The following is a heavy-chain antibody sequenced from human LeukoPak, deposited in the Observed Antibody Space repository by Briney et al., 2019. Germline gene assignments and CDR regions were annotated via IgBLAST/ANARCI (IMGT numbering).Heavy chain of an antibody. D-gene: IGHD2-21*02. Sequence: GGSLRLSCAASGFTFSSYEMNWVRQAPGKGLEWVSYISSSGSTIYYADSVKGRFTISRDNAKNSLYLQMNSLRAEDTAAYYCASEYCGGDCSDYYYYGMDVWGQGTTVTVSS. J-gene: IGHJ6*02. V-gene: IGHV3-48*03. CDR1: GFTFSSYE. CDR2: ISSSGSTI. CDR3: ASEYCGGDCSDYYYYGMDV.